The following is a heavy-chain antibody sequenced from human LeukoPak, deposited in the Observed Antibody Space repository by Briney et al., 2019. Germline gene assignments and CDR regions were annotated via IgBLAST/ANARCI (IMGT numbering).Heavy chain of an antibody. CDR3: ARSYGSGSNWFDP. V-gene: IGHV1-69*04. CDR1: GDTFSSYA. Sequence: SVKVSCKASGDTFSSYAISWVRQAPGQGLEWMGRIIPILGIANYAQKFQGRVTITADKSTSTAYMELSSLRSEDTAVYYCARSYGSGSNWFDPWGQGTLVTVSS. J-gene: IGHJ5*02. D-gene: IGHD3-10*01. CDR2: IIPILGIA.